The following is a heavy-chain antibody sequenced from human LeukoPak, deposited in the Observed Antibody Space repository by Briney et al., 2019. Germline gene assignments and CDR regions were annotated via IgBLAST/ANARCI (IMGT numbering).Heavy chain of an antibody. Sequence: SETLSLTCAVYGGSFSGYYWSWIRQPPGKGLEWIGYIYYSGSTNYNPSLKSRVTISVDTSKNQFSLKLSSVTAADTAVYYCARSRYSSSWYVEGYYYFDYWGQGTLVTVSS. CDR3: ARSRYSSSWYVEGYYYFDY. D-gene: IGHD6-13*01. J-gene: IGHJ4*02. V-gene: IGHV4-59*01. CDR2: IYYSGST. CDR1: GGSFSGYY.